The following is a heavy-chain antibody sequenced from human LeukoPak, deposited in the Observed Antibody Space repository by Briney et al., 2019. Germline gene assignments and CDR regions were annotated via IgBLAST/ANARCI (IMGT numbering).Heavy chain of an antibody. D-gene: IGHD3-10*01. CDR3: ARQGFGYSSWFDP. CDR2: IYTSGST. V-gene: IGHV4-4*07. Sequence: SETLSLTCTVSVGSISSYYWSWLRQPAGKGLECIGRIYTSGSTNYNPSLKSRVTISVDTSKNQFSLKLSSVTAADTAVYYCARQGFGYSSWFDPWGQGTLVTVSS. CDR1: VGSISSYY. J-gene: IGHJ5*02.